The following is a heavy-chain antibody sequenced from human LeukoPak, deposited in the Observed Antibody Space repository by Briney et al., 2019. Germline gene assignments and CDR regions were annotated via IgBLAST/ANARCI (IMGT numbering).Heavy chain of an antibody. CDR1: GYSFTNFW. CDR3: ARLDIGSCSGGACYGSF. V-gene: IGHV5-51*01. Sequence: GESLKISCKASGYSFTNFWIAWVRQMPGKGLEWMGIIYPDDSETRYSPPFQGLVTISADKSTSTAYVQWSSLKASDTAMYFCARLDIGSCSGGACYGSFWGQGTLVSVSS. D-gene: IGHD2-15*01. CDR2: IYPDDSET. J-gene: IGHJ4*02.